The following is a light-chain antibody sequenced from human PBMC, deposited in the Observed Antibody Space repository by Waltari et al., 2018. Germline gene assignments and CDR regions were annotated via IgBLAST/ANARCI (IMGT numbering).Light chain of an antibody. Sequence: DIQMTQSPSSLSASVGDRVTITCQARQDISNYLNWYQQKPGKAPKLLIYDASNLETGVPSRVSGSGSGTDFTFTISSLQPEDIATYYCQQYDNLPRGLTFGGGTKVEIK. CDR2: DAS. CDR3: QQYDNLPRGLT. CDR1: QDISNY. J-gene: IGKJ4*01. V-gene: IGKV1-33*01.